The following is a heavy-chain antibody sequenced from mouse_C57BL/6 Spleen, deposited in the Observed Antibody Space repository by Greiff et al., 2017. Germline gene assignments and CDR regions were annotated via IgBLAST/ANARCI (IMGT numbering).Heavy chain of an antibody. V-gene: IGHV1-74*01. CDR2: IHPSDSDT. J-gene: IGHJ4*01. D-gene: IGHD1-1*01. CDR3: ARGGSSYGGAMDY. Sequence: VQLQQPGAELVKPGASVKVSCKASGYTFTSYWMHWVKQRPGQGLEWIGRIHPSDSDTNYNQKFKGKATLTVDKSSSTAYMQLSSLTSEDSAVYYCARGGSSYGGAMDYWGQGTSVTVSS. CDR1: GYTFTSYW.